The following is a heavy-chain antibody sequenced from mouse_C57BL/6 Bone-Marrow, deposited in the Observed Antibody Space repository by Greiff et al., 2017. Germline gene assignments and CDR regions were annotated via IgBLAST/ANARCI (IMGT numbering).Heavy chain of an antibody. CDR3: ARSELYWYFDV. J-gene: IGHJ1*03. CDR1: GYTFTSYW. V-gene: IGHV1-69*01. Sequence: QVQLQQPGAELVMPGASVKLSCKASGYTFTSYWMHWVKQRPGQGLEWIGEIDPSDSYTNYNQKFKGKSTLTVDQSSSTAYMQLSSLTSEDSAVYYCARSELYWYFDVWGTGTTVTVSS. CDR2: IDPSDSYT.